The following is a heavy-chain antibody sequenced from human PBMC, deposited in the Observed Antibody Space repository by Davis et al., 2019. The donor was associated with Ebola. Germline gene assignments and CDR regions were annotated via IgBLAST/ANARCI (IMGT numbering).Heavy chain of an antibody. Sequence: GESLKISCAASGFTFSSYSMNWVRQAPGKGLEWVSYISSSSSTIYYADSVKGRFTISRDNAKNSLYLQMNSLRDEDTAVYYCARDRINQSTYGDYVFYYYYGMDVWGQGTTVTVSS. V-gene: IGHV3-48*02. CDR3: ARDRINQSTYGDYVFYYYYGMDV. CDR2: ISSSSSTI. CDR1: GFTFSSYS. J-gene: IGHJ6*02. D-gene: IGHD4-17*01.